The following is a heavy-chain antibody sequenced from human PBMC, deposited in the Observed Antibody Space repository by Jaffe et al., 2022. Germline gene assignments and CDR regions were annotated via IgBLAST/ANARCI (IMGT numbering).Heavy chain of an antibody. CDR3: ARSSKGLLWFREPFDY. Sequence: QVQLVQSGAEVKKPGASVKVSCKASGYTFTGYYMHWVRQAPGQGLEWMGRINPNSGGTNYAQKFQGRVTMTRDTSISTAYMELSRLRSDDTAVYYCARSSKGLLWFREPFDYWGQGTLVTVSS. D-gene: IGHD3-10*01. CDR2: INPNSGGT. V-gene: IGHV1-2*06. CDR1: GYTFTGYY. J-gene: IGHJ4*02.